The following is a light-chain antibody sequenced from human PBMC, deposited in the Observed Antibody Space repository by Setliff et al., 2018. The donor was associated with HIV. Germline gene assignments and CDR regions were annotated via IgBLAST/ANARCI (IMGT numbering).Light chain of an antibody. J-gene: IGLJ3*02. Sequence: QSALTQPASVSGSPGQSITISCTGTSNDVGRYNLVSWYQQHPGKAPKLIIYEGNRWPSGVSNRFSGSYSCNTASLTISGLQAEDEADYYCYSYASSIVSWVFGGGT. CDR1: SNDVGRYNL. CDR2: EGN. CDR3: YSYASSIVSWV. V-gene: IGLV2-23*01.